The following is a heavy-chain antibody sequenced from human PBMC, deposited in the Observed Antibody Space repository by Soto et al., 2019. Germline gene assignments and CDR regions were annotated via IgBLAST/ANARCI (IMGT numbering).Heavy chain of an antibody. CDR2: IIPMFGTA. Sequence: SVKVSCKAPGGTFSTYAISWVRQAPGQGLEWMGGIIPMFGTANYAQRFQDRVTITADESTNTVYMELSSLGSEDTAVYFCASGIQLWLRRINNGYSGWGQGXLVTVSS. CDR3: ASGIQLWLRRINNGYSG. J-gene: IGHJ4*02. CDR1: GGTFSTYA. D-gene: IGHD5-18*01. V-gene: IGHV1-69*13.